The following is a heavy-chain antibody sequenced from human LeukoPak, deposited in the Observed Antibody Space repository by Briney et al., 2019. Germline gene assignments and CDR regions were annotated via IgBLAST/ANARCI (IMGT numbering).Heavy chain of an antibody. D-gene: IGHD3-10*01. CDR1: GFTLDDYA. CDR2: ISWNSGTI. V-gene: IGHV3-9*01. J-gene: IGHJ4*02. Sequence: PGRSPRLSCAASGFTLDDYAMHWVRQAPGKGLEWVSGISWNSGTIGYADSVKGRFTISRDNAKNSLYLQMNSLRAEDTALYYCAKGSYYGSGSYYDYWGQGTLVTVSS. CDR3: AKGSYYGSGSYYDY.